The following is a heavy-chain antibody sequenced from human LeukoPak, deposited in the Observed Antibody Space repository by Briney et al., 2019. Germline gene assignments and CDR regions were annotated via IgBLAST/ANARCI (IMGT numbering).Heavy chain of an antibody. CDR3: ARGLTPDAFDI. J-gene: IGHJ3*02. V-gene: IGHV4-59*08. CDR2: IYYSGST. CDR1: GGSISSYY. Sequence: PSETLSLTCTVSGGSISSYYWSWIRQPPGKGLEWIGYIYYSGSTNYSPSLKSRVTISVDTSKNQFSLKLSSVTAAETAVYYCARGLTPDAFDIWGQGTMVTVSS.